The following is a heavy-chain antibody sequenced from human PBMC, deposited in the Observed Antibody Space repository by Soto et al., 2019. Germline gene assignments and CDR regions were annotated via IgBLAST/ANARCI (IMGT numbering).Heavy chain of an antibody. CDR1: GYSFTSYW. CDR3: AILLSGLSDYGMDV. D-gene: IGHD3-16*02. Sequence: GESLKISCKGSGYSFTSYWISWVRQMPGKGLEWMGRIDPSDSYTNYSPSFQGHVTTSADKSISTAYLQWSSLKASDTAMYYCAILLSGLSDYGMDVWGQGTTVTVSS. CDR2: IDPSDSYT. J-gene: IGHJ6*02. V-gene: IGHV5-10-1*01.